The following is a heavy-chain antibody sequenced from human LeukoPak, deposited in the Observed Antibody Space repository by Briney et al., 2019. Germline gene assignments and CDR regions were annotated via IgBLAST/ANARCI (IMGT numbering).Heavy chain of an antibody. J-gene: IGHJ4*02. CDR1: GGSTSSSSYY. D-gene: IGHD1-26*01. CDR2: IYYSGNT. V-gene: IGHV4-39*01. CDR3: ARHGANHAFFDY. Sequence: PSETLSLTCTVSGGSTSSSSYYWGWIRQPPGEGLEWIGSIYYSGNTYYNPSLKSRATISVDTSKNQFSLKLSSVTAADTALYYCARHGANHAFFDYWGQGTLVTVSS.